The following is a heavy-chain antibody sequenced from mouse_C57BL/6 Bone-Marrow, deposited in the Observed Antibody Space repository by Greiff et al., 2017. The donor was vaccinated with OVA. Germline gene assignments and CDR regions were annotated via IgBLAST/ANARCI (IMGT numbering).Heavy chain of an antibody. CDR2: IDPSDSYT. CDR1: GYTFTSYW. D-gene: IGHD1-1*01. J-gene: IGHJ2*01. V-gene: IGHV1-59*01. Sequence: QVQLQQPGAELVRPGTSVKLSCKASGYTFTSYWMHWVKQRPGQGLEWIGVIDPSDSYTNYNQKFKGKATLTVDTSSSTAYMQLSSLKSEDSAVYYCARSVTTVVATDYWGQGTTLTVSS. CDR3: ARSVTTVVATDY.